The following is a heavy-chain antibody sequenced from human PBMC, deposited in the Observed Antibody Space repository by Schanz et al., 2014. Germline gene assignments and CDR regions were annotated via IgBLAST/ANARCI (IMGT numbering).Heavy chain of an antibody. D-gene: IGHD2-15*01. Sequence: EVQLVESGGGLVKPGGSLRLSCATSGLTFTSAWMSWVRQAPGKGLEWVSYISSSSSTRYYADSVKGRFTISRDNAKNSLFLQMNSLRAEDTAVYYCARDFLLEQLGYSHYYYAMDVWGQGTTXTVSS. J-gene: IGHJ6*02. CDR1: GLTFTSAW. CDR2: ISSSSSTR. V-gene: IGHV3-48*01. CDR3: ARDFLLEQLGYSHYYYAMDV.